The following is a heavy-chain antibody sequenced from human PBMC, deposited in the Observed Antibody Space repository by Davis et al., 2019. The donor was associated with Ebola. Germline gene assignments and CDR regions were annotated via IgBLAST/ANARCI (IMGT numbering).Heavy chain of an antibody. CDR2: INVYNGHT. J-gene: IGHJ5*02. V-gene: IGHV1-18*01. D-gene: IGHD4-17*01. CDR1: CYTFSGYA. Sequence: AASVQVSCKTSCYTFSGYAISWVRQAPGQGLEWIGRINVYNGHTNYAQNFQGRVTVSTDTSTSIAYMELRSLRSDDTALYYCARDATTVTTIWFDPWGQGTLVTVSS. CDR3: ARDATTVTTIWFDP.